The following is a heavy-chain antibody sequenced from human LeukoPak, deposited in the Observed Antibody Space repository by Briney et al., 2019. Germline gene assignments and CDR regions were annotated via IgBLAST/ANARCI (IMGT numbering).Heavy chain of an antibody. D-gene: IGHD6-19*01. V-gene: IGHV5-51*01. CDR1: GYSFSNYW. J-gene: IGHJ4*02. CDR3: VRQRGSSGWQ. Sequence: GESLKISCKGSGYSFSNYWIGWVRQMTGKGLEWMGIMNPGDSDTRYSPSFQGQVTISADKSISTAYLQWSSLKASYSAMYYCVRQRGSSGWQWGQGTLVTVSS. CDR2: MNPGDSDT.